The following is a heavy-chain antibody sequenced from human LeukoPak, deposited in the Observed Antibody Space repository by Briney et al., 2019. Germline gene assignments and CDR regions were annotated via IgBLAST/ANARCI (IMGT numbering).Heavy chain of an antibody. V-gene: IGHV3-23*01. CDR1: GFTFSNYA. CDR3: ARDGGYSGFDADC. CDR2: IGGGGRTT. Sequence: PGGSLRLSCAASGFTFSNYAMSWVRQAPGKGLEWVSAIGGGGRTTYYADSVKARFTLSRDNSKNTLYLQMNSLRAEDTAVYYCARDGGYSGFDADCWGQGTLVTVSS. J-gene: IGHJ4*02. D-gene: IGHD5-12*01.